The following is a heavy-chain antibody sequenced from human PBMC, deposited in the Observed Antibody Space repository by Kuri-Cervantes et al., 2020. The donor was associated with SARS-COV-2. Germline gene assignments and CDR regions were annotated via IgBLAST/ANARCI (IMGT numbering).Heavy chain of an antibody. CDR3: ARDTAIGHYDILTGYYNANYYYMDV. Sequence: ASVKVSCKASGYTFTGYYMHWVRQAPGQGLEWMGWINPSGGSTSYAQKFQGRVTMTRDTSTSTVYMELSSLRSEDTAVYYCARDTAIGHYDILTGYYNANYYYMDVWGKGTTVTVSS. D-gene: IGHD3-9*01. V-gene: IGHV1-46*01. CDR1: GYTFTGYY. CDR2: INPSGGST. J-gene: IGHJ6*03.